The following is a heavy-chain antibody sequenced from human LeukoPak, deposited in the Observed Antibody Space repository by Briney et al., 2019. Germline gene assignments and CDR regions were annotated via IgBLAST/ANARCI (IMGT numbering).Heavy chain of an antibody. V-gene: IGHV3-48*01. CDR3: AKDHAVGGSGWYQTAFDYDY. Sequence: PGGSLRLSCAASGFTFSSYSMNWVRQAPGKGLEWVSYISSSSSTIYYADSVKGRFTISRDNSKNTLYLQMNSLRAEDTAVYYCAKDHAVGGSGWYQTAFDYDYWGQGTLVTVSS. CDR1: GFTFSSYS. CDR2: ISSSSSTI. J-gene: IGHJ4*02. D-gene: IGHD6-19*01.